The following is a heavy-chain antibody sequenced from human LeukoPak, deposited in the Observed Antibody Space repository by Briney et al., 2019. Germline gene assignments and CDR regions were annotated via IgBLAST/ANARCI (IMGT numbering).Heavy chain of an antibody. V-gene: IGHV3-23*01. J-gene: IGHJ4*02. Sequence: PGGSLRLSCAASGFTFSNYAMSWVRQAPGKGLEWVSAISDSGVGTYYADSEKGRFTISRDNSKNTLYLQMSSLRTEDTAVYYCAEDGFWGQGTLVTVSS. CDR1: GFTFSNYA. CDR2: ISDSGVGT. CDR3: AEDGF.